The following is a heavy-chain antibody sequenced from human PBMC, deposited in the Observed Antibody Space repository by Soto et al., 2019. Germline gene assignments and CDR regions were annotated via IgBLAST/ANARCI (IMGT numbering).Heavy chain of an antibody. J-gene: IGHJ4*02. Sequence: SETLSLTCAVYGGSFSGYYWSWIRQPPGKGLEWIGEINHSGSTNYNPSLKSRVTISVDTSKNQFSLKLSSVTAADTAVYYCARVRGYSYGYIDYWGQGTLVTVSS. CDR3: ARVRGYSYGYIDY. CDR1: GGSFSGYY. V-gene: IGHV4-34*01. D-gene: IGHD5-18*01. CDR2: INHSGST.